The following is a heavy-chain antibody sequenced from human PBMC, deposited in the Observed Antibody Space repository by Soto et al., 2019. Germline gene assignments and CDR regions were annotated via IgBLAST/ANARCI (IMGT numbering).Heavy chain of an antibody. J-gene: IGHJ5*02. D-gene: IGHD3-22*01. CDR1: GVTFSSYA. V-gene: IGHV3-23*01. Sequence: EVQLLESGGGLVQPGGSLRLSCAASGVTFSSYAMNWVRQAPGKGLEWVSTISNTGGGTFYAGSVRGRFPISRDNSNNTLYLQMHRLRADDSDIYFCAVGRHKTSGSNTWFDPWGRGTQVTVSS. CDR3: AVGRHKTSGSNTWFDP. CDR2: ISNTGGGT.